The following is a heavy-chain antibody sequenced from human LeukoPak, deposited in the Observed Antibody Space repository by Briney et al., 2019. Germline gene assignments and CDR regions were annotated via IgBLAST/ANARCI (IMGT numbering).Heavy chain of an antibody. D-gene: IGHD2-15*01. CDR2: IFPGDSDT. V-gene: IGHV5-51*01. CDR3: TALDCSGGSCSWTGFDY. Sequence: GESLQISSKGSGSTFTNYWIGWVRQLPGKGLEWMGIIFPGDSDTRYSPSFQGQVTISADKSISTAYRQLSSLKASDTAMYYCTALDCSGGSCSWTGFDYWGQGALVTVS. J-gene: IGHJ4*02. CDR1: GSTFTNYW.